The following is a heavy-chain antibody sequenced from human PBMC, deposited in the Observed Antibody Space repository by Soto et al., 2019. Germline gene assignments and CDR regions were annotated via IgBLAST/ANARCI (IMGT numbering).Heavy chain of an antibody. CDR3: TTQGFGGLHGLVDV. CDR1: GGSFSGYY. D-gene: IGHD3-10*01. CDR2: VNHGGTS. J-gene: IGHJ6*02. V-gene: IGHV4-34*01. Sequence: SSETLSLTCAVHGGSFSGYYWDWIRQPPGKGLEWIGEVNHGGTSNYNPSLKSRAIISVDTSKNQFSLKLTSVTAADTAVYYCTTQGFGGLHGLVDVWGQGTTVTVSS.